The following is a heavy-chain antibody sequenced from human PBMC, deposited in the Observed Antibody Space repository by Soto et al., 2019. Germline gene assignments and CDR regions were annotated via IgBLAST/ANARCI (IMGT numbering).Heavy chain of an antibody. D-gene: IGHD1-1*01. CDR1: GFTFSNYY. J-gene: IGHJ4*02. Sequence: EIQLVESGGGPVKPGGSLRLSCVASGFTFSNYYMNWVRQAPGKGLEWVARVKHRPKYFGTEYAASVTGRFIISSDDSQKSVVLHMNSLKSEDTDISYCFWNARGWGVLWGQGTLFPVS. CDR2: VKHRPKYFGT. CDR3: FWNARGWGVL. V-gene: IGHV3-72*01.